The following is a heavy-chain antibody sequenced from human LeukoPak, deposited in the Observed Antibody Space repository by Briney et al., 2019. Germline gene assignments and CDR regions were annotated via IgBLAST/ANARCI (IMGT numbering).Heavy chain of an antibody. J-gene: IGHJ3*02. CDR3: AREGEIPGNAFDI. D-gene: IGHD5-24*01. CDR2: IYYRGTT. CDR1: GASISSHY. V-gene: IGHV4-59*11. Sequence: SETLSLTCTVSGASISSHYWIWIRQPPGKRLEWVGYIYYRGTTNYNPSLKSRVTISVDTSKNQFSLRLSSVTAADTAVYYCAREGEIPGNAFDIWGQGTMVTVSS.